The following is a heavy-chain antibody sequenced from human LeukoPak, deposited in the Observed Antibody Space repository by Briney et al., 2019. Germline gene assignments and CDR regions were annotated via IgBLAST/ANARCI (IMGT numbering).Heavy chain of an antibody. CDR2: ISGSAVDT. D-gene: IGHD3-10*01. Sequence: GGSLRLSCAASGFTFRSYAMSWVRQAPGKGLEWVSAISGSAVDTWYADSVKGRFTISRENSKDTLYLQMNSLRAEDTAVYYCAKDSMVRGVIIPIWGQGTLVTVSS. V-gene: IGHV3-23*01. J-gene: IGHJ4*02. CDR3: AKDSMVRGVIIPI. CDR1: GFTFRSYA.